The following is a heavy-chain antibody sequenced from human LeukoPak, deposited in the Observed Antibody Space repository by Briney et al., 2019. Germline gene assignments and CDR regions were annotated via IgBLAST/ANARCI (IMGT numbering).Heavy chain of an antibody. D-gene: IGHD6-13*01. Sequence: ASAKVSCKASGGTFSSYAISWVRQAPGQGLEWMGGIIPIFGTANYAQKFQGRVTITADESTSTAYMELSSLRSEDTAVYYCARVGAAAWTAPGVYWGQGTLVTVSS. CDR3: ARVGAAAWTAPGVY. CDR2: IIPIFGTA. J-gene: IGHJ4*02. V-gene: IGHV1-69*13. CDR1: GGTFSSYA.